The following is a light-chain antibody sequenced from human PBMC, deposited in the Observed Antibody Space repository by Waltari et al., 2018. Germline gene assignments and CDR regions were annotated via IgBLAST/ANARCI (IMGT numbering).Light chain of an antibody. CDR1: SSDVGRYNY. CDR2: DVT. Sequence: QSALTQPASVSGSPGQSITISCTGSSSDVGRYNYVSWYQQFPDRAPKLIIYDVTNRTSGVSKRFAGSKSANTASLTISGLQPEDGAEYYCASSNPGSTLVFGGGTKLTVL. CDR3: ASSNPGSTLV. V-gene: IGLV2-14*01. J-gene: IGLJ3*02.